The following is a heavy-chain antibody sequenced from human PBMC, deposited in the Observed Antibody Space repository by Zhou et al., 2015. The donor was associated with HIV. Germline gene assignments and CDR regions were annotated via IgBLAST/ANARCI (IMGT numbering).Heavy chain of an antibody. V-gene: IGHV1-69*12. CDR2: IIPIFGTA. Sequence: QVQLVQSGAAVKKPGSSVKVSCKPSGGTFSSYAISWVRQAPGQGLEWMGGIIPIFGTANYAQKFQGRVTITADESTSTAYMELSSLRSEDTAVYYCARAAALDSSSSGNWFDPWGQGTLVTVSS. J-gene: IGHJ5*02. CDR3: ARAAALDSSSSGNWFDP. D-gene: IGHD6-6*01. CDR1: GGTFSSYA.